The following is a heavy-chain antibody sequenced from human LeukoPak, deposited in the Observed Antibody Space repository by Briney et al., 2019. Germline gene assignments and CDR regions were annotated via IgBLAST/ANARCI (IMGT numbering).Heavy chain of an antibody. CDR3: ARNSDGYDYVWGSYRTYCFDY. Sequence: PGGSLRLSCAASGFTFSSYWMSWVRQAPGKGLEWVANIKQDGSEKYYVDSVKGRFTISRDNAKNSLYLQMNSLRAEDTAVYYCARNSDGYDYVWGSYRTYCFDYWGQGTLVTVSS. CDR2: IKQDGSEK. D-gene: IGHD3-16*02. J-gene: IGHJ4*02. V-gene: IGHV3-7*01. CDR1: GFTFSSYW.